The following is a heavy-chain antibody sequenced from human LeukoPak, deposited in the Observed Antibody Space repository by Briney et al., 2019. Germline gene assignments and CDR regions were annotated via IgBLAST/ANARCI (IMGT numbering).Heavy chain of an antibody. CDR2: IYHSGST. D-gene: IGHD3-22*01. Sequence: SETLSLTCAVSGGSISSSNWWSWVRQPPGKGLEWIGEIYHSGSTNYNPSLKSRVTISVDKSKNRFSLKLSSVTAADTAVYYCARVEIVVVIKAFDIWGQGTMVTVSS. CDR1: GGSISSSNW. J-gene: IGHJ3*02. V-gene: IGHV4-4*02. CDR3: ARVEIVVVIKAFDI.